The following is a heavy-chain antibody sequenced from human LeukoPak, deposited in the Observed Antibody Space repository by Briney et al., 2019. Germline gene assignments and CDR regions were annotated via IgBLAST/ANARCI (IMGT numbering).Heavy chain of an antibody. J-gene: IGHJ4*02. CDR3: ARDRYSSSRANFDY. Sequence: PSETQSLTCAVYGGSFSGYYWSWIRQPPGKGLEWIGEINHSGSTNYNPSLKSRVTISVDTSKNQFSLKLSSVTAADTAVYYCARDRYSSSRANFDYWGQGTLVTVSS. V-gene: IGHV4-34*01. D-gene: IGHD6-13*01. CDR2: INHSGST. CDR1: GGSFSGYY.